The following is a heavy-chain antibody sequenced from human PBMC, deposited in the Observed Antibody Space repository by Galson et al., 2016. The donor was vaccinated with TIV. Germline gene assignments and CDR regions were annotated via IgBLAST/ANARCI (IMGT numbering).Heavy chain of an antibody. D-gene: IGHD4-17*01. V-gene: IGHV4-38-2*02. CDR3: AREGSTVTMHHYFGLDV. J-gene: IGHJ6*02. CDR2: IYYTGTT. CDR1: GYSISSGYY. Sequence: SETLSLTCTVSGYSISSGYYWGWIRQSPGKGLEWMGSIYYTGTTYTNPSLQSRLALSVDTSNNQVSLRLSSVTAADTAVYYCAREGSTVTMHHYFGLDVWGQGATVIVSS.